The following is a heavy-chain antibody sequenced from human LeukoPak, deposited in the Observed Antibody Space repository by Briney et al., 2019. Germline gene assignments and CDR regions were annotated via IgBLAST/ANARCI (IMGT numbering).Heavy chain of an antibody. D-gene: IGHD3-16*01. J-gene: IGHJ4*02. CDR3: ARERIWGDYVGHGDY. CDR1: GFTFSSYA. V-gene: IGHV3-23*01. Sequence: PGGSLRLSCAASGFTFSSYAMSWVRQAPGKGLEWVSAISGSGGSTYYADSVKGRFTISRDNSKNTLSLQMNSLTAEDTAVYYCARERIWGDYVGHGDYWGQGTLVTVSS. CDR2: ISGSGGST.